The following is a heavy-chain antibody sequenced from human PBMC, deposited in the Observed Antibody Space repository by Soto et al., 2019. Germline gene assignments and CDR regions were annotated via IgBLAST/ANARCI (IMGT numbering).Heavy chain of an antibody. CDR3: ARVGFLEWVAIDY. CDR2: IYHSGST. J-gene: IGHJ4*02. Sequence: QLQLQESGSGLVKPSQTLSLTCAVSGGSISSGGYSWSWIRQPPGKGLEWIGYIYHSGSTYYNPSLKSRVTISVDRSKYQFSLKLSSVTAADTAVYYCARVGFLEWVAIDYWGQGTLVTVSS. V-gene: IGHV4-30-2*01. CDR1: GGSISSGGYS. D-gene: IGHD3-3*01.